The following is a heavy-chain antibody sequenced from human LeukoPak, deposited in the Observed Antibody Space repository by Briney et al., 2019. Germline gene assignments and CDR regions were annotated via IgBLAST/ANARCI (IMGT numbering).Heavy chain of an antibody. CDR3: ARDRGGMATPDRY. Sequence: ASVKVSCKASGYTFTSYYMHWVRQAPGQGLEWMGIINPSGGSTSYAQKLQGRVTMTTDTSTSTAYMKLRSLRSDDTAVYYCARDRGGMATPDRYWGQGTLVTVSS. CDR2: INPSGGST. V-gene: IGHV1-46*01. J-gene: IGHJ4*02. CDR1: GYTFTSYY. D-gene: IGHD5-24*01.